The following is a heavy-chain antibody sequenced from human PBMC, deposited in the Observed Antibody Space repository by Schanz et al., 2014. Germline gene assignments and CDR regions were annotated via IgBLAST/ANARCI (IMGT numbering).Heavy chain of an antibody. J-gene: IGHJ4*02. CDR3: ARLYCSTPGCYVSPNGFAKDY. CDR1: GGSFSGYY. V-gene: IGHV4-34*01. Sequence: QVQLQQWGAGLLKPSETLSLTCAVSGGSFSGYYWSWIRQPPDTGLEWIGEINQSGDTNYNPSLKSRVTLSVDTSHNQFSLKLRSVTAADTAVYYCARLYCSTPGCYVSPNGFAKDYWGQGTLVTVSS. CDR2: INQSGDT. D-gene: IGHD2-2*01.